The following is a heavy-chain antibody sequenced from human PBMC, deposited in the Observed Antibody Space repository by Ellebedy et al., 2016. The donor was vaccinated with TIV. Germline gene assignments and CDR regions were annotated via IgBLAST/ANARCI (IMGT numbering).Heavy chain of an antibody. D-gene: IGHD3-9*01. CDR3: ARDLTGTPDY. Sequence: GESLKISCTTFGFTFGDYTMSWFRQAPGKGLEWVGFIRSKAYGETTDYAASVKGRFTISRDDSKSVAYLQMNSLKTEDTAVYYCARDLTGTPDYWGQGTLVTVSS. V-gene: IGHV3-49*03. J-gene: IGHJ4*02. CDR1: GFTFGDYT. CDR2: IRSKAYGETT.